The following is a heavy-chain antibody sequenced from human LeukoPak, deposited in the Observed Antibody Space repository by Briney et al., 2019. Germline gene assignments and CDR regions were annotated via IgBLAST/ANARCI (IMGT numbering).Heavy chain of an antibody. CDR1: GGSISSGGYY. V-gene: IGHV4-30-2*01. Sequence: TLSLTCTVSGGSISSGGYYWSWIRQPPGKGLEWIGYIYHSGSTYHNPSLKSRVTISVDRSKNQFSLKLSSVTAADTAVYYCAREPAMVSSYDYWGQGTLVTVSS. J-gene: IGHJ4*02. D-gene: IGHD5-18*01. CDR2: IYHSGST. CDR3: AREPAMVSSYDY.